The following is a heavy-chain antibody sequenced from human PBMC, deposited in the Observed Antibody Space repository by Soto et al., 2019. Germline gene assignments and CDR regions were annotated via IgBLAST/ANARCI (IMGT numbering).Heavy chain of an antibody. CDR1: GFTFSSYS. CDR2: ISSSSTTI. D-gene: IGHD3-22*01. J-gene: IGHJ4*02. V-gene: IGHV3-48*01. Sequence: GSLRLSCAASGFTFSSYSMNWVRQAPGKGLEWVSYISSSSTTIYYADSVKGRFTISRDNAKNSLYLQMNSLRAEDTAVYYCAKVRADYYDSSGPIDYWGQGTLVNVS. CDR3: AKVRADYYDSSGPIDY.